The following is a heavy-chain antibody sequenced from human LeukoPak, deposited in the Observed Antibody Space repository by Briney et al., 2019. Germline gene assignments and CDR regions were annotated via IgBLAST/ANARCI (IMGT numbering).Heavy chain of an antibody. D-gene: IGHD2-15*01. CDR1: GYTFSSYG. V-gene: IGHV1-18*01. J-gene: IGHJ3*02. CDR3: ARVRRVTATDDTFDI. Sequence: ASVKVSCKASGYTFSSYGIKWVRQAPGQGLEWMGWISAYNGNTNYAQKLQGRVTMTIDTSTSTAYMELRSLRSDDTAVYYCARVRRVTATDDTFDIWGQGTMVTVSS. CDR2: ISAYNGNT.